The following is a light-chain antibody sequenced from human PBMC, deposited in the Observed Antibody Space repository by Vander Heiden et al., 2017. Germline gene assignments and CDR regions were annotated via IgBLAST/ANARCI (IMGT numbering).Light chain of an antibody. CDR1: QSISSY. CDR2: AAS. J-gene: IGKJ4*01. Sequence: DNHMTQSPSSLSASVGDRVTNTCRASQSISSYLNWYQQKPGKAPKLLIYAASSLQSGVPSRFSGSGSGTDFTLTISSLQPEDFATYYCQQSYSTPPLTFGGGTKVEIK. CDR3: QQSYSTPPLT. V-gene: IGKV1-39*01.